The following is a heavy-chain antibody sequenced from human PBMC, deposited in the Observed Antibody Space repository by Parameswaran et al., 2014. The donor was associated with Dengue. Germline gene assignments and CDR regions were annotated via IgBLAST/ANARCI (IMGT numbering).Heavy chain of an antibody. V-gene: IGHV4-59*01. CDR1: GDSISGYY. CDR2: ISGTGSS. J-gene: IGHJ6*03. Sequence: SETLSLTCSVSGDSISGYYWSWIRQSPLKGLEWIGYISGTGSSNLNPSLKGRVTISVATPKNEFFLEMTSVTAADTAVYYCARVRHFHDGSGSYDGGFYYMDVWGQGTTVTVSS. CDR3: ARVRHFHDGSGSYDGGFYYMDV. D-gene: IGHD3-22*01.